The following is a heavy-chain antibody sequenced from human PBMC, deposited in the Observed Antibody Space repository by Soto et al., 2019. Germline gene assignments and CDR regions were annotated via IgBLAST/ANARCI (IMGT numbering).Heavy chain of an antibody. Sequence: QVQLVQYEAEVKKPGASVTVSCKASGNTFTNYDINWVRQATGQGLEYLGWMNPNSGDTAYVQKFQGRVTMTWDTSITTAYMELRSLRTEDTAVYFCARGVKYGAYSRWFDPWGQGTLVTVSS. CDR1: GNTFTNYD. CDR2: MNPNSGDT. V-gene: IGHV1-8*01. J-gene: IGHJ5*02. CDR3: ARGVKYGAYSRWFDP. D-gene: IGHD4-17*01.